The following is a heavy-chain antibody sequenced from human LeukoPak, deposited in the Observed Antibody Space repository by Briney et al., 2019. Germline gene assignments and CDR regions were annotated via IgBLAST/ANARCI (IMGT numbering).Heavy chain of an antibody. CDR3: TAPHYYGSGSPTFDY. CDR1: GFTFSNGW. CDR2: IKSKTDGGTT. V-gene: IGHV3-15*01. Sequence: PGGSLRLSCAASGFTFSNGWMNWVRQAPGKGLKWVGRIKSKTDGGTTDYAAPVKDRFTVSRDDSKNTLYLEMNSLKTEDTAVYYCTAPHYYGSGSPTFDYWGQGTLVAVSS. D-gene: IGHD3-10*01. J-gene: IGHJ4*02.